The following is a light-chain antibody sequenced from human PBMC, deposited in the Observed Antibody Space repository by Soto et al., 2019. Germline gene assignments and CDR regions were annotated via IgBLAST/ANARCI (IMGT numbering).Light chain of an antibody. J-gene: IGLJ1*01. CDR3: SSFTSSFFEV. CDR1: GRGSGAYNY. CDR2: GVT. V-gene: IGLV2-14*01. Sequence: SVVTQPDAVSGAPGQAMSISCTGRGRGSGAYNYVSCYQQHPGNAPTLFIHGVTRRPSGVSSRFSASKSAYTASLTISGLQAEDEATYFCSSFTSSFFEVFRPWTSVTVL.